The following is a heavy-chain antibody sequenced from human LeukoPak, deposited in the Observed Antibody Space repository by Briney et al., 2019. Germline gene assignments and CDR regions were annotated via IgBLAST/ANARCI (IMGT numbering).Heavy chain of an antibody. CDR1: GYTFTSYG. CDR2: ISANNGNT. J-gene: IGHJ4*02. CDR3: ARDFFHGHCGGLSCFLLDY. D-gene: IGHD2-15*01. Sequence: GASVKVSCKASGYTFTSYGISWVRQAPGQGLEWMGWISANNGNTNYAQKFQGRVNMTTDASTGTAYMELRSLRSDDTAVYYCARDFFHGHCGGLSCFLLDYWGQGSLVAVSS. V-gene: IGHV1-18*01.